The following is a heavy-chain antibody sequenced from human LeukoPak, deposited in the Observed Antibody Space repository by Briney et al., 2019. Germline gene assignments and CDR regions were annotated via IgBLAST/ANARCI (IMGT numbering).Heavy chain of an antibody. J-gene: IGHJ4*02. CDR2: ISSDATNK. D-gene: IGHD3-22*01. V-gene: IGHV3-30*18. Sequence: PGGSLRLSCAASGFTFTTYGMHWVRQAPGKGLEWVALISSDATNKYYADSVTDRFTISRDNSKNTLYLQMNSLRAEDTAVYYCAKDHDNNGYNYWGQGTLVTVS. CDR3: AKDHDNNGYNY. CDR1: GFTFTTYG.